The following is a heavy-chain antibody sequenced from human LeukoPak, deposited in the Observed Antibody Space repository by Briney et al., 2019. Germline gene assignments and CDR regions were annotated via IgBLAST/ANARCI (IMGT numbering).Heavy chain of an antibody. V-gene: IGHV1-24*01. CDR1: GYTLTELS. Sequence: ASVKVSCKVSGYTLTELSMHWVRQAPGTGLEWMGGFDPEDGETIYAQKFQGRVTMTEDTSTDTAYMELSSLRSEDTAVYYCATALTLRGEYYFDYWGQGTLVTVSS. J-gene: IGHJ4*02. CDR3: ATALTLRGEYYFDY. D-gene: IGHD4-17*01. CDR2: FDPEDGET.